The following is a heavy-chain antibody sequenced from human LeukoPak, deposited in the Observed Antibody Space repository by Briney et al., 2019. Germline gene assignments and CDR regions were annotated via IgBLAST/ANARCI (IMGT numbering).Heavy chain of an antibody. V-gene: IGHV3-7*01. Sequence: GGSLRLSCTASGFSFTTYWMAWVRQAPGKGLEWVANINEDGRHKNYLDSVKGRFTISRDSTKNSVYLQMNSLRAEDTAVYYCARDPPHRFTMIEKDSWGQGILVTVSS. D-gene: IGHD3-22*01. CDR2: INEDGRHK. CDR1: GFSFTTYW. J-gene: IGHJ4*02. CDR3: ARDPPHRFTMIEKDS.